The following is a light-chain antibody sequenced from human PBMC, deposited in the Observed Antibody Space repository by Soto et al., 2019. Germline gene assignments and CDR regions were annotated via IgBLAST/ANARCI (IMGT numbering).Light chain of an antibody. CDR1: GSDIGTYKY. Sequence: QSALTQPPSASGSPGQSVTISCTGTGSDIGTYKYVSWYQQHPGQAPKLMIYEVNKRPSGVPDRFSGAKSGNTASLTVSGLQSEDEGDYYCTSSAGSSNWVFGGGTKLTVL. CDR2: EVN. V-gene: IGLV2-8*01. J-gene: IGLJ3*02. CDR3: TSSAGSSNWV.